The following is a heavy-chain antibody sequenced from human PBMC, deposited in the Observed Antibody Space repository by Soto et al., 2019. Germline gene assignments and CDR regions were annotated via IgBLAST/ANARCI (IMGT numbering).Heavy chain of an antibody. V-gene: IGHV3-9*01. J-gene: IGHJ4*01. CDR1: GFSFGDYA. Sequence: EAHLVESGGGLVQPGRSLRLSCEVSGFSFGDYAMHWVRQAPGKGLEWVSGISWNSGTSTYADSVKGRFTISRDNSRNSLYLQLNSLRPEDTALYHCAKEYGRGWGAFYSQFDSWGHGTLVSVSS. CDR2: ISWNSGTS. D-gene: IGHD2-15*01. CDR3: AKEYGRGWGAFYSQFDS.